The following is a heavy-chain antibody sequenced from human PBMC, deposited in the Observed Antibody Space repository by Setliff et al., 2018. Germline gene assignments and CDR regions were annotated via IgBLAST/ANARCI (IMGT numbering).Heavy chain of an antibody. Sequence: PSETLSLTCVVSGGSISSDYWGWIRQPAGKGLEWIGRLSPSGNTNYSPSLKSRVTMSLVTSKNYFSLKLKSVTAADTAVYYCARVQREIAVKFHYNRMDVWGEGTQVTVSS. CDR2: LSPSGNT. CDR3: ARVQREIAVKFHYNRMDV. D-gene: IGHD6-25*01. J-gene: IGHJ6*04. V-gene: IGHV4-4*07. CDR1: GGSISSDY.